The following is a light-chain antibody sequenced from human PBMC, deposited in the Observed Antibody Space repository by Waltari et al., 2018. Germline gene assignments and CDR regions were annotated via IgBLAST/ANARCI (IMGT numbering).Light chain of an antibody. Sequence: QLVLTQSPSASASLGASVKLTCTLSSGHSDYAVAWHPQQAEKGPRFLMKLNNGGSHTKGDGIPDRFAGSSSGAERYLTISSLQSEDEADYYCQTWDSGIHVFGGGTKLTVL. V-gene: IGLV4-69*01. J-gene: IGLJ3*02. CDR1: SGHSDYA. CDR2: LNNGGSH. CDR3: QTWDSGIHV.